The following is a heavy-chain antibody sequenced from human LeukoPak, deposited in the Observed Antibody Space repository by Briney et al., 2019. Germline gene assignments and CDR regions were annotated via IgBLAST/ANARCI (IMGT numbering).Heavy chain of an antibody. CDR1: GFTSDHYA. V-gene: IGHV3-74*01. J-gene: IGHJ5*02. CDR3: ARDYHYDSSGYLNWFDP. Sequence: GGSLRLSCAPSGFTSDHYAMHWVRHAPGEGRGWVACINVDVSTTRYADSVKGRFTTSRDNAKNTLYLQMNSLRAEDTAVYYCARDYHYDSSGYLNWFDPWGQGTLVTVSS. CDR2: INVDVSTT. D-gene: IGHD3-22*01.